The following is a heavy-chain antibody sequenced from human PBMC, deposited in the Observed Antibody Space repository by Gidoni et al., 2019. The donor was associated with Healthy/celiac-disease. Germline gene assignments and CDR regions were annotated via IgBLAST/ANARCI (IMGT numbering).Heavy chain of an antibody. CDR1: GFTFSSYG. V-gene: IGHV3-33*08. CDR2: IWYDGSNK. Sequence: QVQLVESGGGVVQPGRSLRLSCAASGFTFSSYGMHWVRQAPGKGLEWLAVIWYDGSNKYYADSVKGRFTISRDNSKNTLYLQMNSLRAEDTAVYYCAREEMATIRALDYWGQGTLVTVSS. D-gene: IGHD5-12*01. J-gene: IGHJ4*02. CDR3: AREEMATIRALDY.